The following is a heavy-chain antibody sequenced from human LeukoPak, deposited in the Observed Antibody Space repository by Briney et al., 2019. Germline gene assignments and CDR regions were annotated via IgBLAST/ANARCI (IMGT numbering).Heavy chain of an antibody. CDR3: ARGGYSGYDYYFDS. Sequence: SETLSLTCTVSGYSINRGYYWGWIRQPPGKGLEWIGSVYHTGITYSNPSLKSRVTISVNTSKNQFSLKLTSVTAADTAVYYCARGGYSGYDYYFDSWGQGTPVTVSS. CDR2: VYHTGIT. J-gene: IGHJ4*02. V-gene: IGHV4-38-2*02. CDR1: GYSINRGYY. D-gene: IGHD5-12*01.